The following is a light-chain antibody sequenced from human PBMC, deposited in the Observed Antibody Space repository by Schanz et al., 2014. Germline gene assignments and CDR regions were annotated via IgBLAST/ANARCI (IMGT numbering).Light chain of an antibody. V-gene: IGKV1-5*01. CDR1: QSISSS. Sequence: DIQMTQSPSTLSASVGDTVTITCRASQSISSSLAWYQQKPGKAPNLLIYDASSLESGVPSRFSGSGSGTEFTLTISSLQPDDFATYYCQHYNSYSYPFTFGGGTKVEIK. CDR2: DAS. CDR3: QHYNSYSYPFT. J-gene: IGKJ4*01.